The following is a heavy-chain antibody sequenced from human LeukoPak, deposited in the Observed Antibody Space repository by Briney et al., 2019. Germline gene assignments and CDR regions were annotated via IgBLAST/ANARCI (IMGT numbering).Heavy chain of an antibody. CDR2: ISGSGDST. D-gene: IGHD6-13*01. CDR1: GFTFSSYA. Sequence: GGSPRLSCAASGFTFSSYAMSWVRQAPGKGLEWVSAISGSGDSTCYADSVKGRFTISRDDSKNTAYLQMNCLKTEDTAVYYCTSAGYSSSWHFEYWGQGTLVTVSS. J-gene: IGHJ4*02. V-gene: IGHV3-23*01. CDR3: TSAGYSSSWHFEY.